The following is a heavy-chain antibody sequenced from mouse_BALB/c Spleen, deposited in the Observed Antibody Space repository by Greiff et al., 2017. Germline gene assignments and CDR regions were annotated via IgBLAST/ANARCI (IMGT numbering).Heavy chain of an antibody. D-gene: IGHD1-2*01. Sequence: VQLQQPGAELVKPGASVKLSCKASGYTFTSYWMHWVKQRPGQGLEWIGEINPSNGRTNYNEKFKSKATLTVDKSSSTAYMQLSSLTSEDSAVYYCARALPRTSAYWGQGTLVTVSA. CDR1: GYTFTSYW. CDR2: INPSNGRT. CDR3: ARALPRTSAY. J-gene: IGHJ3*01. V-gene: IGHV1S81*02.